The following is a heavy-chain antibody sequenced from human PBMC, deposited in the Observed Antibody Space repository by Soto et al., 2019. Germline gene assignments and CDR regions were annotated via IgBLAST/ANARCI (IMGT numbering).Heavy chain of an antibody. CDR2: IKSKTDGGTT. V-gene: IGHV3-15*01. Sequence: EVQLVESGGGLVKPGGSLRLSCAASGFTFSNAWMSWVRQAPGKGLEWVGRIKSKTDGGTTDYAAPVKGRLTISRDDSKNTLYLQMNSLKTEDTAVYYCTSVTITLYGMDVWGQGTTVTVSS. J-gene: IGHJ6*02. CDR1: GFTFSNAW. CDR3: TSVTITLYGMDV. D-gene: IGHD5-12*01.